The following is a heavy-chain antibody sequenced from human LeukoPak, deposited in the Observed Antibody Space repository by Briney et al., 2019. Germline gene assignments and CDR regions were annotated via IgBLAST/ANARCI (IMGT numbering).Heavy chain of an antibody. D-gene: IGHD1-1*01. CDR3: ARDRTRSRTYDY. CDR1: GGTFSSYA. V-gene: IGHV1-69*06. J-gene: IGHJ4*02. CDR2: IIPIFGTA. Sequence: ASVKVSCKASGGTFSSYAISWVRQAPGQGLEWMGGIIPIFGTANYAQKFQGRVAITADKSTSIAYMELSSLRSEDTAVYYCARDRTRSRTYDYWGQGTLVTVSS.